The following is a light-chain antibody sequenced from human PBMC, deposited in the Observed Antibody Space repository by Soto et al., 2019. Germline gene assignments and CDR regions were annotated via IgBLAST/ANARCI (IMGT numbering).Light chain of an antibody. V-gene: IGLV2-8*01. CDR2: EVN. CDR3: SSHAGTEVV. J-gene: IGLJ2*01. Sequence: QSALTQPPSASGSPGQSVTISCTGTSSDVGAYNYVSWYQQHPGKVPKLMIYEVNKRPSGVPDRFSGSKSGNTASLTVSGRQAEDEADYYCSSHAGTEVVFGGGTKLTVL. CDR1: SSDVGAYNY.